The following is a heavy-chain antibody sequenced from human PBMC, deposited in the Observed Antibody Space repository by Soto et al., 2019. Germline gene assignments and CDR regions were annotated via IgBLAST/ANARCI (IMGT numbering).Heavy chain of an antibody. V-gene: IGHV3-23*01. J-gene: IGHJ4*02. D-gene: IGHD3-9*01. CDR1: GFTFSSYA. Sequence: GGALRLACAASGFTFSSYAMSWVRQAPGKGLEWVSAISGSGGSTYYADSVKGRFTISRDNSKNTLYLQMNSLRAEDTAVYYCAKDTYYDILTGPPDYWGQGTLVTVSS. CDR2: ISGSGGST. CDR3: AKDTYYDILTGPPDY.